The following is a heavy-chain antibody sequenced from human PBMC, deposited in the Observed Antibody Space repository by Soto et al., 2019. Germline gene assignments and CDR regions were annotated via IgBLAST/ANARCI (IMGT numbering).Heavy chain of an antibody. CDR3: ARDGMIASRAGVFDY. V-gene: IGHV1-46*01. CDR2: INPSGGST. Sequence: ASVKVSCKASGYTFTSYYIHWVRQAPGQGLEWMGIINPSGGSTSYAQKFQGRVTMTGDTSTSTAYMELSSLRSEDTAVYYCARDGMIASRAGVFDYWGQGTLVTVSS. CDR1: GYTFTSYY. D-gene: IGHD6-6*01. J-gene: IGHJ4*02.